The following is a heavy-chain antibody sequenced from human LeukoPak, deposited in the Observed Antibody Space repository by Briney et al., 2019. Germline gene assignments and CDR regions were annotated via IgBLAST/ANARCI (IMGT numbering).Heavy chain of an antibody. CDR2: ITPKSGDT. CDR3: ARVRLVDERAWAY. Sequence: ASVKVSCKASGYTFSDFYIHWVRQAPGQGLEYVGWITPKSGDTYSPQRFQGRVTMTRDASISTAYMELSSLRSDDTAVYFCARVRLVDERAWAYWGQGTLATVSS. CDR1: GYTFSDFY. D-gene: IGHD1-1*01. V-gene: IGHV1-2*02. J-gene: IGHJ4*02.